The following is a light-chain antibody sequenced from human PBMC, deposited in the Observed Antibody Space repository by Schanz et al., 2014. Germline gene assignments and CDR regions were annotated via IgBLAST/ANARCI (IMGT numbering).Light chain of an antibody. CDR2: GAS. V-gene: IGKV3-20*01. CDR1: QSVSSSY. CDR3: QQYGVSPLT. J-gene: IGKJ4*01. Sequence: EIVLTQSPGTLSLSPGDRVTLSCRASQSVSSSYLAWYQQKPGQAPRLLIYGASSRATGIPDRFSGSGSGTDFTLTISRLEPEDFAVYYCQQYGVSPLTFGGGTKVEIQ.